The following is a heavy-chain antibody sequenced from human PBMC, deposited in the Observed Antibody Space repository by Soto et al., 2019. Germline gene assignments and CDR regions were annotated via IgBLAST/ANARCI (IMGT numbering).Heavy chain of an antibody. Sequence: SETLSLTCAVYGGSFSGYYWSWIRQPPGKGLEWIGEINHSGSTNYNPSLKSRVTISVDTSKNQFSLKLSSVTAADTAVYYCTRDLSPWNGGIWYDAFDIWGQGTMVTVSS. CDR1: GGSFSGYY. J-gene: IGHJ3*02. D-gene: IGHD1-1*01. CDR2: INHSGST. CDR3: TRDLSPWNGGIWYDAFDI. V-gene: IGHV4-34*01.